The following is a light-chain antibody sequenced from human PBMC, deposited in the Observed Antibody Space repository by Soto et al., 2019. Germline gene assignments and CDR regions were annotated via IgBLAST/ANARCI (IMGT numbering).Light chain of an antibody. J-gene: IGLJ1*01. CDR2: EVS. Sequence: QSVLTQPASVSGSPGQSITISCTGTSSDVGSYNLVSWYQQHPGKVPKLMIYEVSKRPSGVSDRFSGSKSGNTASLTVSGLQDEDEADYYCCSSAGSGTFGVFGTGTKVTVL. V-gene: IGLV2-23*02. CDR1: SSDVGSYNL. CDR3: CSSAGSGTFGV.